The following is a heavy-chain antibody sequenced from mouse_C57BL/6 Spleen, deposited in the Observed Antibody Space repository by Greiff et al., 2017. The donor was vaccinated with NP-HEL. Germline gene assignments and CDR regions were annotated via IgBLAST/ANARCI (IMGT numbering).Heavy chain of an antibody. CDR3: ARRGRVAGDY. J-gene: IGHJ2*01. V-gene: IGHV1-42*01. D-gene: IGHD1-1*01. Sequence: EVQLQQSGPELVKPGASVKISCKASGYSFTGYYMNWVKQSPEKSLEWIGEINPSTGGTTYNQKFKAKATLTVDKSSSTAYMQLKSLTSEDSAVYYCARRGRVAGDYWGQGTTLTVSS. CDR2: INPSTGGT. CDR1: GYSFTGYY.